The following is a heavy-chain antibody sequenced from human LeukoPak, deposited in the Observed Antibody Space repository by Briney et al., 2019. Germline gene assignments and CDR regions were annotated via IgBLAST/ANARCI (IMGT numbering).Heavy chain of an antibody. CDR3: ARVYYGSGSYYESYYYYGMDV. CDR1: GYTFTGYY. CDR2: INPNSGGT. J-gene: IGHJ6*02. D-gene: IGHD3-10*01. Sequence: GASVKVSCKASGYTFTGYYMHWVRQAPGQGLEWMGWINPNSGGTNYAQKFQGRVTMTRDTSISTAYMELSRLRSDDTAVYYCARVYYGSGSYYESYYYYGMDVWGQGTTVTVS. V-gene: IGHV1-2*02.